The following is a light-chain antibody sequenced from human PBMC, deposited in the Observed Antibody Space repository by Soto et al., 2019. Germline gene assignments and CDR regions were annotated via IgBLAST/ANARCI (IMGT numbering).Light chain of an antibody. V-gene: IGKV1-39*01. J-gene: IGKJ1*01. Sequence: DIQMTQSPSSLSSSIGDRVTITCRASQNIRNYLNWYQQKPGQAPNLLIYASSSLRGGVPSRFRGSGSGTEFTLTISSLQPEDFATYYCLQLNTYPWTFGQGTKVEIK. CDR2: ASS. CDR3: LQLNTYPWT. CDR1: QNIRNY.